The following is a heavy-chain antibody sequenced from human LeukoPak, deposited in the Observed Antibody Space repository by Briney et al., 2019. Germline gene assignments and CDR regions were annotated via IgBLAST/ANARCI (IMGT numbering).Heavy chain of an antibody. CDR1: GGSISGTDYY. V-gene: IGHV4-30-4*01. J-gene: IGHJ4*02. CDR3: AGRGYAMAY. CDR2: IHHSGST. Sequence: PSETLSLTCSVSGGSISGTDYYWSWICQPPGKGLEWIGYIHHSGSTSYNPSLKSRITISVDTSMNQFSLKLTSMTAADTAVYYCAGRGYAMAYWGQGTLVTVSS. D-gene: IGHD5-12*01.